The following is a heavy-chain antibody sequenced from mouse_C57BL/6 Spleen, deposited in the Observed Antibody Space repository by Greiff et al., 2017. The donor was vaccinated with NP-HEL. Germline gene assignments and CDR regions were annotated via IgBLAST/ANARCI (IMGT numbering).Heavy chain of an antibody. CDR1: GYTFTSYW. D-gene: IGHD2-4*01. J-gene: IGHJ4*01. CDR2: IYPGSGST. V-gene: IGHV1-55*01. Sequence: QVQLKQPGAELVKPGASVKMSCKASGYTFTSYWITWVKQRPGQGLEWIGDIYPGSGSTNYNEKFKSKATLTVDTSSSTAYMQLSSLTSEDSAVYYCARYDYDYYAMDYWGQGTSVTVSS. CDR3: ARYDYDYYAMDY.